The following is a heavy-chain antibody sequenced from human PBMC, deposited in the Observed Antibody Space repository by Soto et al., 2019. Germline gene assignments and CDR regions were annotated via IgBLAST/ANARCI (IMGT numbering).Heavy chain of an antibody. CDR1: GGSISSYY. J-gene: IGHJ6*02. CDR2: IYTSGST. CDR3: ARDVRDFWSGYPQYDYYYGMDV. V-gene: IGHV4-4*07. Sequence: SETLSLTCTVSGGSISSYYWSWIRQPAGKGLEWIGRIYTSGSTNYNPSLKSRVTMSLDTSKNQFSLKLSSVTAADTAVYYCARDVRDFWSGYPQYDYYYGMDVWGQGTTVTVSS. D-gene: IGHD3-3*01.